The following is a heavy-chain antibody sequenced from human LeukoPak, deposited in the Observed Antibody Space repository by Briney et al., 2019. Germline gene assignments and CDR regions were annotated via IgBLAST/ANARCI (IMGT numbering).Heavy chain of an antibody. V-gene: IGHV4-59*01. CDR2: IYYSGNT. D-gene: IGHD1-1*01. J-gene: IGHJ3*02. CDR1: GGSIGNYY. Sequence: SETLSLTCTVSGGSIGNYYWSWVRQPPGKGLEWIGYIYYSGNTNYNPSLKSRVTISVDSSRDQFSLKLSSVTAADTAVYYCARAGYNWNGGYASDIWGQGTMVTVSS. CDR3: ARAGYNWNGGYASDI.